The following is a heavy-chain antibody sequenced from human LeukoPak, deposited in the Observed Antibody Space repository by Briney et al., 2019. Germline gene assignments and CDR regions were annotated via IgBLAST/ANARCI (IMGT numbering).Heavy chain of an antibody. V-gene: IGHV1-2*06. CDR3: ARAESEVVIFDC. D-gene: IGHD3-22*01. CDR2: INPNSGGT. Sequence: ASVKVSCKASGYTFTGYYMHWVRQAPGQGLEWMGRINPNSGGTNYAQKFQGRVTMTRDTSTSTVYMELSSLRSEDTAVYYCARAESEVVIFDCWGQGTLVTVSS. CDR1: GYTFTGYY. J-gene: IGHJ4*02.